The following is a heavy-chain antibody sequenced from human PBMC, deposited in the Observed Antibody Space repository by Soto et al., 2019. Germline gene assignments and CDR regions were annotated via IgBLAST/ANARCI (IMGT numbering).Heavy chain of an antibody. Sequence: QVHLVESGGGVVQPGRSLRLSCAASGFNFKNYGMHWVRQAPGKGLEWVAVIWHDGITKNYADSVKGRFTISRDNFKNTMYLEMNSLRAEDTAVYYCARDLMELPYYYGMDVWGQGTTVTVSS. CDR2: IWHDGITK. J-gene: IGHJ6*02. D-gene: IGHD1-7*01. CDR3: ARDLMELPYYYGMDV. CDR1: GFNFKNYG. V-gene: IGHV3-33*01.